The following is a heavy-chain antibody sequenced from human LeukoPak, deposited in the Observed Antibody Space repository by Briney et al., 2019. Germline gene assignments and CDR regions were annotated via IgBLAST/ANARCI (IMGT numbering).Heavy chain of an antibody. J-gene: IGHJ6*02. Sequence: GRSLRLSCAASGFTFSSYAMHWVRQAPGKGLEWVAVISYDASNKYYADSVKGRFTISRDNSKNTLYLQMNSLRAEDTAVYYCARGDHSSSWYPGGMDVWGQGTTVTVSS. CDR3: ARGDHSSSWYPGGMDV. CDR1: GFTFSSYA. V-gene: IGHV3-30-3*01. D-gene: IGHD6-13*01. CDR2: ISYDASNK.